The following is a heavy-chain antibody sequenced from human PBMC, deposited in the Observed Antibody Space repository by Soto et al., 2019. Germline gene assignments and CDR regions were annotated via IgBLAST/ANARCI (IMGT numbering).Heavy chain of an antibody. CDR1: GYSFTSYW. J-gene: IGHJ3*02. CDR3: ARGDLWFGDQHDAFDI. Sequence: EVQLVQSGAEVKKPGESLKISCKGSGYSFTSYWIGWVRQMPGKGLEWMGIIYPGDSDTRYSPSFQGQVTISADKSISTAYLQWSSLKASDTAMYYCARGDLWFGDQHDAFDIWGQGTMVTVSS. V-gene: IGHV5-51*03. D-gene: IGHD3-10*01. CDR2: IYPGDSDT.